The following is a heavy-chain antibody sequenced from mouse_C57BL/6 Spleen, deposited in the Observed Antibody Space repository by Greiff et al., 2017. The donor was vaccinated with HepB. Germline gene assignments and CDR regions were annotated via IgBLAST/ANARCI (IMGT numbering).Heavy chain of an antibody. J-gene: IGHJ1*03. CDR2: IDPSDSET. V-gene: IGHV1-52*01. Sequence: QVQLQQPGAELVRPGSSVKLSCKASGYTFTSYWMHWVKQRPIQGLEWIGNIDPSDSETHYNQKFKDKATLTVDKSSSTAYMQLSSLTSEDSAVYYCARNYGGSAWYFDVWGTGTTVTVSS. CDR3: ARNYGGSAWYFDV. D-gene: IGHD1-1*01. CDR1: GYTFTSYW.